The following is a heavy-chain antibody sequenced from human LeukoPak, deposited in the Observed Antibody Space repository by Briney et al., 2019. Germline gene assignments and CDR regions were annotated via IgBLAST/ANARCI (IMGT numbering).Heavy chain of an antibody. J-gene: IGHJ4*02. CDR1: GGTFSSYA. V-gene: IGHV1-69*06. D-gene: IGHD1-26*01. Sequence: SVKVSCKASGGTFSSYAISWVRQAPGQGLEWMGGIIPIFGTANYAQKFQGRVTVTADKSTSTAYMELSSLRSEDTAVYYCASLPVSGSYPEYYFDYWGQGTLVTVSS. CDR3: ASLPVSGSYPEYYFDY. CDR2: IIPIFGTA.